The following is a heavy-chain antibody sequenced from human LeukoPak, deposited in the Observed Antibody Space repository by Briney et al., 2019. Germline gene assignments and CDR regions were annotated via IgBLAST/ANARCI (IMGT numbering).Heavy chain of an antibody. CDR2: IWYDGSNK. CDR3: ARDYVGFGSGSYEFDY. V-gene: IGHV3-33*01. J-gene: IGHJ4*02. CDR1: GFTFDSYG. D-gene: IGHD1-26*01. Sequence: PGGSLRLSCAASGFTFDSYGMHWVRQAPGKGLEWVAVIWYDGSNKYYADSVKGRFTISRDNSKNTLYLQMNSLRAEDTAVYYCARDYVGFGSGSYEFDYWGQGTLVTVSS.